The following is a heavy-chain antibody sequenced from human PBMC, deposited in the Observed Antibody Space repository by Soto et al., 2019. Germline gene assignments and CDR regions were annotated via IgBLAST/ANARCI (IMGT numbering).Heavy chain of an antibody. D-gene: IGHD3-16*01. CDR2: INSDGSST. CDR3: ARDFSDYVWGSYLFDY. V-gene: IGHV3-74*01. Sequence: VGSLRLSCAASGFTFSSYWMHWVRQAPGKGLVWVSRINSDGSSTSYADSVKGRFTISRDNAKNTLYLQMNSLRAEDTAVYYCARDFSDYVWGSYLFDYWGQGTLVTVSS. J-gene: IGHJ4*02. CDR1: GFTFSSYW.